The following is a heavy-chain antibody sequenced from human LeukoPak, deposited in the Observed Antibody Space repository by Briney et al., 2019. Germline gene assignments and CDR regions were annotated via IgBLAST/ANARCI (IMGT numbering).Heavy chain of an antibody. CDR1: GGSISSGGYS. D-gene: IGHD2-21*02. Sequence: SETLSLTCAVSGGSISSGGYSWSWIRQPPGKGLEWIGYIYHSGSTYYNPSLKSRVTISVDRSKNQFSLKLSSVTAADTAVYYCARVGCGGDCYWGSWFDPWGQGTLVTVSP. V-gene: IGHV4-30-2*01. CDR3: ARVGCGGDCYWGSWFDP. CDR2: IYHSGST. J-gene: IGHJ5*02.